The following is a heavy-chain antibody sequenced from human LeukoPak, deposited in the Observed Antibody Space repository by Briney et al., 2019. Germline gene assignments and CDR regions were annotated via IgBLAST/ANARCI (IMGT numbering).Heavy chain of an antibody. J-gene: IGHJ6*02. CDR1: GYTFTGYY. CDR3: ARDLLCSSTSCYRRYYGMDV. V-gene: IGHV1-2*02. CDR2: INPNSGGT. D-gene: IGHD2-2*01. Sequence: ASVKVSCKASGYTFTGYYMHWVRQAPGQGLEWMGWINPNSGGTNYAQKFQGRVTMTRDTSISTAYMELSRLRSDDTAVYYCARDLLCSSTSCYRRYYGMDVWGQGTTVTVSS.